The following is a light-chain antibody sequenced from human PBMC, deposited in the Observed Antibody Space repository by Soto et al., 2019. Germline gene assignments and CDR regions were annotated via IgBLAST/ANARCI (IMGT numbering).Light chain of an antibody. CDR2: TAS. J-gene: IGKJ3*01. Sequence: DIQMTQSPPSLSASVGDIVTITCRASQTISTYLNWYQQKPGKAPELLIYTASSLQSGVPSRFSGSGSGTDFTLTISSLQPDDFATYFCHQGYSTPLTFGPGTKVDIK. V-gene: IGKV1-39*01. CDR3: HQGYSTPLT. CDR1: QTISTY.